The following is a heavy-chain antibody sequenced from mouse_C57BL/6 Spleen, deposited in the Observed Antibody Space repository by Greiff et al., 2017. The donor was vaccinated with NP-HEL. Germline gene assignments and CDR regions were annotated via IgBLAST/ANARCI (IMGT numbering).Heavy chain of an antibody. J-gene: IGHJ4*01. Sequence: VQLKQSGAELVRPGASVKLSCTASGFNIKDDYMHWVKQRPEQGLEWIGWIDPENGDTEYASKFQGKATITADTSSNTAYLQLSSLTSEDTAVYYCTTLDYGSSYGYAMDYWGQGTSVTVSS. V-gene: IGHV14-4*01. CDR2: IDPENGDT. CDR3: TTLDYGSSYGYAMDY. D-gene: IGHD1-1*01. CDR1: GFNIKDDY.